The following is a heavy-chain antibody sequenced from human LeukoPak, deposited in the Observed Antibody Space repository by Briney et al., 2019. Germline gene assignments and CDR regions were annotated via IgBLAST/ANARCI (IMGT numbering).Heavy chain of an antibody. V-gene: IGHV4-39*07. CDR2: INHSGST. Sequence: SETLSLTCTVSGGSISSSGYYWSWIRQPPGKGLEWIGEINHSGSTNYNPSLKSRVTISVDTSKNQFSLKLSSVTAADTAVYYCARRRMERVRGVSDYWGQGTLVTVSS. CDR3: ARRRMERVRGVSDY. D-gene: IGHD3-10*01. CDR1: GGSISSSGYY. J-gene: IGHJ4*02.